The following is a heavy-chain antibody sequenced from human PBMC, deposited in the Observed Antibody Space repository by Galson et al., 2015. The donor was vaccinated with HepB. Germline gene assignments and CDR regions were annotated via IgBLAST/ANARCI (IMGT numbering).Heavy chain of an antibody. V-gene: IGHV4-59*08. CDR3: ARSEGYSYGYEMYNWFDP. Sequence: ETLSLTCTVSGGSISSYYWSWIRQPPGKGLEWIGYIYYSGSTNYNPSLKSRVTISVGTSKNQFSLKLSSVTAADTAVYYCARSEGYSYGYEMYNWFDPWGQGTLVTVSS. J-gene: IGHJ5*02. CDR2: IYYSGST. D-gene: IGHD5-18*01. CDR1: GGSISSYY.